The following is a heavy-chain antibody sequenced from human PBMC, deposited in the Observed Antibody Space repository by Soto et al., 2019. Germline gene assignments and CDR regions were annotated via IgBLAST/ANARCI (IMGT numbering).Heavy chain of an antibody. D-gene: IGHD4-17*01. CDR2: INHSGST. J-gene: IGHJ4*02. Sequence: QVQLQQWGAGLLKPSETLSLTCAVYGGSFSGYYWSWIRQPPGKGLEWIGEINHSGSTNYNPSLKSRVTISVDTSKNQFSLKLSSVTAADTAVYYCARVMATVTVDYWGQGTLVTVSS. V-gene: IGHV4-34*01. CDR3: ARVMATVTVDY. CDR1: GGSFSGYY.